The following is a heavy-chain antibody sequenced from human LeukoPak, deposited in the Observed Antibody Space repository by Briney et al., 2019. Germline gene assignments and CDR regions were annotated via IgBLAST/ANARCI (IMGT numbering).Heavy chain of an antibody. Sequence: SETLSLTCTVSGGSISSYQWSWIREPPGKGLEWIGNIYYSGSANYNPSLKSRVTISVDTAKNQFSLKLSPVTAADTAVYYCARVGVDYSGNIIKYFFDYWGQGTLVTVSS. CDR1: GGSISSYQ. J-gene: IGHJ4*02. CDR3: ARVGVDYSGNIIKYFFDY. V-gene: IGHV4-59*01. CDR2: IYYSGSA. D-gene: IGHD4-23*01.